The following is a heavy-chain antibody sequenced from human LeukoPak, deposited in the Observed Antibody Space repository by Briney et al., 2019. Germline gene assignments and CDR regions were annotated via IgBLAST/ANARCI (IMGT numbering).Heavy chain of an antibody. D-gene: IGHD3-10*01. CDR3: ARGSLVHYYGSGSYRIRAGFDS. J-gene: IGHJ4*02. CDR1: GFTFGDYY. V-gene: IGHV3-11*04. CDR2: ISSSGNSI. Sequence: GGSLRLSCAASGFTFGDYYMSWIRQAPGKGLEWVSYISSSGNSISYADSVKGRFTISRDNAKNSLYLQMNSLRAEDTAVYYCARGSLVHYYGSGSYRIRAGFDSWGQGTLVTVSS.